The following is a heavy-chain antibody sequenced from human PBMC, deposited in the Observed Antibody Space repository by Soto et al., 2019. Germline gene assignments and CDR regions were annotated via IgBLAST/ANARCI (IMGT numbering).Heavy chain of an antibody. CDR2: ISGSGGST. D-gene: IGHD3-22*01. J-gene: IGHJ4*02. CDR3: INVPHKCMYYYDSSGYCSPEY. V-gene: IGHV3-23*01. CDR1: GFTFSSYA. Sequence: PGGSLRLSCATSGFTFSSYAMSWVRQAPGERLEWVSAISGSGGSTYYADSVKGRFTISKDNSKNTLYLQMNTLRAEDTAVYYCINVPHKCMYYYDSSGYCSPEYWGQGTMVTVSS.